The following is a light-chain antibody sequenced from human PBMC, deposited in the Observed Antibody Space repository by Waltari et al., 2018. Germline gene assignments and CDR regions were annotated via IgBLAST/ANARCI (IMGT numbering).Light chain of an antibody. CDR3: QQYGNSPYT. Sequence: EIVLTQSPGTQSLSPGDRATLSCRASQTVSRNQLAWYQQKPGQAPRLLIYGASDRATCIPDRFLVSGSGTVFSLTINILAPEDFAVYYCQQYGNSPYTFGQGSKLEI. J-gene: IGKJ2*01. CDR1: QTVSRNQ. V-gene: IGKV3-20*01. CDR2: GAS.